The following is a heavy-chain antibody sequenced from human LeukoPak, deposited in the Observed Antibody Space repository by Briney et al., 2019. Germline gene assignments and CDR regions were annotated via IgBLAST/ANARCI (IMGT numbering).Heavy chain of an antibody. CDR2: FDPEDGET. CDR3: ASWAGGVGAKDSDDYYYYMDV. Sequence: ASVKVSCKVSGYTLTELSMHWVRQAPGKGLEWMGGFDPEDGETIYAQKFQGRFVTTEESSTNTAYMELSSLRSEDTAVYYCASWAGGVGAKDSDDYYYYMDVWGKGTTVTISS. D-gene: IGHD1-26*01. V-gene: IGHV1-24*01. J-gene: IGHJ6*03. CDR1: GYTLTELS.